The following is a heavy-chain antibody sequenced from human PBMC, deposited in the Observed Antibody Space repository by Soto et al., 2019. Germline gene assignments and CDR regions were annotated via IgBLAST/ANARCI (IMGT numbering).Heavy chain of an antibody. Sequence: ASVKVSCKASGGTFSSYAISWVRQAPGQGLEWMGGIIPIFGTANYAQKFQGRVTITADESTSTAYMELSSLRSEDTAVYYCARVIQRRGSNLNAFDIWGQGTVVT. CDR2: IIPIFGTA. J-gene: IGHJ3*02. D-gene: IGHD5-12*01. CDR1: GGTFSSYA. V-gene: IGHV1-69*13. CDR3: ARVIQRRGSNLNAFDI.